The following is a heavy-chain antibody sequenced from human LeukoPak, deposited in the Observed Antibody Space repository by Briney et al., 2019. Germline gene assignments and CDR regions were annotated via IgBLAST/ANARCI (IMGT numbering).Heavy chain of an antibody. V-gene: IGHV4-30-2*03. J-gene: IGHJ4*02. CDR3: ARRHTVTVDY. Sequence: SETLSLTCAVSGGSISSGGYSWSWIRQPPGKGLEWIGYIYHSGSTYYNPSLKSRVTISVDTSKNQFSLNLSSVAAADTAVYYRARRHTVTVDYWGQGTLVTVSS. CDR2: IYHSGST. D-gene: IGHD4-11*01. CDR1: GGSISSGGYS.